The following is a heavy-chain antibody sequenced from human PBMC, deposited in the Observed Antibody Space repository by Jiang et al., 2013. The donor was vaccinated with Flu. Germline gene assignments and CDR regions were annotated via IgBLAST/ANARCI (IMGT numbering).Heavy chain of an antibody. D-gene: IGHD2-2*01. V-gene: IGHV3-30-3*01. CDR2: ISYDGTTK. Sequence: VQLLESGGGVVQPGRSLRLSCAASGFTSSSYAMHWVRQAPGKGLEWVTVISYDGTTKYYADSVRGRFTISRDTSKNTLYLQMNSLTPEDTAVYYCARGGFCTSTSCYSLLNAFDFLGPGXVVAVSS. CDR1: GFTSSSYA. J-gene: IGHJ3*01. CDR3: ARGGFCTSTSCYSLLNAFDF.